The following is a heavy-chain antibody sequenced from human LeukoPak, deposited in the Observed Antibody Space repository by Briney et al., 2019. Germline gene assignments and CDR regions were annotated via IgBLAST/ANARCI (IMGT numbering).Heavy chain of an antibody. V-gene: IGHV4-34*01. CDR2: INHSGST. D-gene: IGHD2-8*01. CDR1: GGSFSGYY. Sequence: SETLSLTCAVYGGSFSGYYWSWIRQPPGKGLEWIGEINHSGSTNYNPSLKSRVTTSVDTSKNQFSLKLSSVTAADTAVYYCARDFFRYCTNGVCYTHAIPSWFDPWGQGTLVTVSS. J-gene: IGHJ5*02. CDR3: ARDFFRYCTNGVCYTHAIPSWFDP.